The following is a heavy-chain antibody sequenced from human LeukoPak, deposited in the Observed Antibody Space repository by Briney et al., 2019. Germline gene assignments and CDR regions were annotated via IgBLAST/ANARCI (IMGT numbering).Heavy chain of an antibody. CDR3: ASSIAAAPKAFDI. CDR1: GFTFSTYW. Sequence: PGGSLRLSCAASGFTFSTYWMTWVRQAPGKGLEWVANIKQDGSEKYFVDSVKGRFSISRGNAKNSLYLQMNSLRAEDTAVYYCASSIAAAPKAFDIWGQGTMVTVSS. J-gene: IGHJ3*02. D-gene: IGHD6-13*01. V-gene: IGHV3-7*01. CDR2: IKQDGSEK.